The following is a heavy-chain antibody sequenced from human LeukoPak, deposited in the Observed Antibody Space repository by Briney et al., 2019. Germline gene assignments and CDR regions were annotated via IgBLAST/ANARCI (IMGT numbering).Heavy chain of an antibody. J-gene: IGHJ4*02. Sequence: GGSLRLSCAASGFTFSSYAMHWVRQAPGKGLEWVAVISYDGSNKYYADSVKGRFTISRDNSKNTLYLQMNSLRAEDTAVYYCATRFDYWGQGTLVTVSS. V-gene: IGHV3-30-3*01. CDR2: ISYDGSNK. CDR3: ATRFDY. CDR1: GFTFSSYA.